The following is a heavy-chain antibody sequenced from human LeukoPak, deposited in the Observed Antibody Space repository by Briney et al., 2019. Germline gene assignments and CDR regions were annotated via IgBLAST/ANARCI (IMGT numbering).Heavy chain of an antibody. V-gene: IGHV1-8*02. CDR2: MNPNSGNT. D-gene: IGHD3-10*01. J-gene: IGHJ5*02. CDR3: AWARVRGVISLGGLYWFDP. CDR1: GYTFTSYD. Sequence: ASVKVSCKASGYTFTSYDINWVRQATGQGLEWMGWMNPNSGNTGYAQKFQGRVTMTRDTSISTAYMELSRLRSDDTAVYYCAWARVRGVISLGGLYWFDPWGQGTLVTVSS.